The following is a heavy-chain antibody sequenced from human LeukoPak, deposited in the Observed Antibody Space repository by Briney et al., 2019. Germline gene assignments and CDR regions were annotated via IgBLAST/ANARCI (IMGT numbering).Heavy chain of an antibody. CDR1: GYTFTSYA. D-gene: IGHD3-10*01. CDR2: INTNTGNP. J-gene: IGHJ6*03. Sequence: ASVKVSCKASGYTFTSYAMNWVRQAPGQGLEWMGWINTNTGNPTYAQGFTGRFVFSLDTSVSTAYLQISSLKAEDTAVYYCARRRAGGYYGSGSSRKPSYYYYYMDVWGKGTTVTVSS. V-gene: IGHV7-4-1*02. CDR3: ARRRAGGYYGSGSSRKPSYYYYYMDV.